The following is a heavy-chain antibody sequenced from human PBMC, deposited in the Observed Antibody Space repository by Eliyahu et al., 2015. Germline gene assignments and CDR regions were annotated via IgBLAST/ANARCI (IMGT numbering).Heavy chain of an antibody. Sequence: EVQLVESGGGLVQPGGSLRLSCAASXFXFSDHXLXWVRXAPGKGLEWVGRVRNRPDSYTTEYAASVKGRFTISRDDSKNSLYLQMNSVKTEDTAVYYCARVYIERNGHLDYWGQGTRVTVSS. CDR3: ARVYIERNGHLDY. V-gene: IGHV3-72*01. D-gene: IGHD1-1*01. J-gene: IGHJ4*02. CDR1: XFXFSDHX. CDR2: VRNRPDSYTT.